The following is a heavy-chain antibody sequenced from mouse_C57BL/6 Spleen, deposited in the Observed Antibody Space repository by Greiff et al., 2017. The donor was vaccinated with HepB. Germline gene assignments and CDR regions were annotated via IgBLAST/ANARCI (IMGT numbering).Heavy chain of an antibody. V-gene: IGHV1-64*01. CDR2: IHPNSGST. D-gene: IGHD1-1*01. Sequence: VQLQQSGAELVKPGASVKLSCKASGYTFTSYWMHWVKQRPGQGLEWIGMIHPNSGSTNYNEKFKSKATLTVDKSSSTAYMQLSSLTSEDSAVYYCAREDDYGSSHYFDYWGQGTTLTVSS. CDR1: GYTFTSYW. CDR3: AREDDYGSSHYFDY. J-gene: IGHJ2*01.